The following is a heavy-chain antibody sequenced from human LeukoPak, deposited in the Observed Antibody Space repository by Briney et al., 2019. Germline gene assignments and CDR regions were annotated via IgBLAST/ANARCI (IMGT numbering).Heavy chain of an antibody. J-gene: IGHJ6*02. CDR1: GFTFSSYE. CDR3: ARALGDQPDYYYGMDV. V-gene: IGHV3-48*03. Sequence: QTGGSLRLSCAASGFTFSSYEMNWVRQAPGKGLEWVSYISGSGNTIYYADSVRGRFTISRDNAKNSLYLQMNSLRAEDTAVYYCARALGDQPDYYYGMDVWGQGTTVTVSS. CDR2: ISGSGNTI. D-gene: IGHD2-2*01.